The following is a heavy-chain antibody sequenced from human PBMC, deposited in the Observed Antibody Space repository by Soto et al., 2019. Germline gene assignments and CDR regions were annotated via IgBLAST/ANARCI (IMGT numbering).Heavy chain of an antibody. CDR1: GGTFSSYT. V-gene: IGHV1-69*02. Sequence: QVQLVQSGAEVKKPGSSVKVSCKASGGTFSSYTISWVRQAPGQGLEWMGRIIPILGIANYAQKFQGRVTITADKSTSTAYMELSSLRSEDTAGYYCARLRPTGVGRDYWGQGTLVTVSS. CDR3: ARLRPTGVGRDY. CDR2: IIPILGIA. J-gene: IGHJ4*02. D-gene: IGHD1-26*01.